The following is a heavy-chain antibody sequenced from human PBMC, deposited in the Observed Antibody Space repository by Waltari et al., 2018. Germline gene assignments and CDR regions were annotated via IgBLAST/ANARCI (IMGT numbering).Heavy chain of an antibody. CDR2: IHHSVST. J-gene: IGHJ6*03. Sequence: QVQLQQWGAGLLKPSETLSLTCAVYGGSFSGYYWSWIRKPPGKGVEWLGEIHHSVSTNHNPSLKGRVTISVDTSKNQFSLKLSSVTAADTAVYYCAILPRSSYYYYDMDVWGKGTTVTVSS. CDR1: GGSFSGYY. V-gene: IGHV4-34*01. CDR3: AILPRSSYYYYDMDV. D-gene: IGHD6-6*01.